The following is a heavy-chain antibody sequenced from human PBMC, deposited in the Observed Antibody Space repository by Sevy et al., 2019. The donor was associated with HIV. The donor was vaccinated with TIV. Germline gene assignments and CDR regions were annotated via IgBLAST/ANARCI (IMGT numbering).Heavy chain of an antibody. V-gene: IGHV3-21*01. J-gene: IGHJ6*02. Sequence: GGSLRLSCAASGFTFSSYSMNWVRQAPGKGLEWVSSISSSSSYIYYADSVKGRFTISRDNAKNSQYLQMNSLRAEDTAVYYCARVATIPPYYYYYGMDVWGQGTTVTVSS. CDR2: ISSSSSYI. CDR1: GFTFSSYS. CDR3: ARVATIPPYYYYYGMDV. D-gene: IGHD5-12*01.